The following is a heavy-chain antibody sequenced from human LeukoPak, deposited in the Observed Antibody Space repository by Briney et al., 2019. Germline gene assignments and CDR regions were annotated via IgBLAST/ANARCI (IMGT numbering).Heavy chain of an antibody. CDR1: GYTFNTFG. CDR3: ARSGDGNWFES. V-gene: IGHV1-18*01. Sequence: ASVKVSCKASGYTFNTFGIGWVRQAPGQGLEWMGWISAYNGDTDYAQKFQGRVSMATDTSTTTAYMELRSLRSDDTAVYYCARSGDGNWFESWGQGTPVTVSS. D-gene: IGHD4-17*01. J-gene: IGHJ5*01. CDR2: ISAYNGDT.